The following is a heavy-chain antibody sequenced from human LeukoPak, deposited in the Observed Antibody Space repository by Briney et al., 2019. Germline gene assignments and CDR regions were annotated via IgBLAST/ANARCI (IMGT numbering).Heavy chain of an antibody. CDR2: ISSSSSYI. CDR1: GFTFSSYS. CDR3: AGDLYYGSGSSDY. V-gene: IGHV3-21*01. D-gene: IGHD3-10*01. J-gene: IGHJ4*02. Sequence: GGSLRLSCAAPGFTFSSYSMNWVRQAPGKGLEWVSSISSSSSYIYYADSVKGRFTISRDNAKNSLYLQMNSLRAEDTAVYYCAGDLYYGSGSSDYWGQGTLVTVSS.